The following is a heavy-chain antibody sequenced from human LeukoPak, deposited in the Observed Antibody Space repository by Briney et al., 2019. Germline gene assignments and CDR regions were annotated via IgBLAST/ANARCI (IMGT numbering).Heavy chain of an antibody. CDR3: ARDNDDILTG. D-gene: IGHD3-9*01. CDR2: FDDGGRT. Sequence: SETLSLTCTVSGASIGSYYWSWIRQPPGKGLEWIGYFDDGGRTNYNPSLKSRVTTSVDTSKKQFSLKLKSVTAADTAVYYCARDNDDILTGWGQGTLVTVSS. CDR1: GASIGSYY. J-gene: IGHJ4*02. V-gene: IGHV4-59*01.